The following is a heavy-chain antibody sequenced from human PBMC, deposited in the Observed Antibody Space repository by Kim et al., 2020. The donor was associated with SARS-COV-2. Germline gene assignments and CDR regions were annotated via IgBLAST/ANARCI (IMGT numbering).Heavy chain of an antibody. J-gene: IGHJ4*02. Sequence: GGSLRLSCAASGFTFSIYAMNWVRQAPGKGLEWVSYISSSSGYIYYADSVKGRFTISRDNARNSVFLQMNSLRAEDTAVYYCARDPTPDYWGQGTLVTVSS. CDR1: GFTFSIYA. CDR3: ARDPTPDY. V-gene: IGHV3-21*01. CDR2: ISSSSGYI.